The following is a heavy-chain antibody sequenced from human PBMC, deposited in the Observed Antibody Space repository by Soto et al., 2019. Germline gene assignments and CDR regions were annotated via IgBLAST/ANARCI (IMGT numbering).Heavy chain of an antibody. CDR2: IYYSGST. D-gene: IGHD5-18*01. J-gene: IGHJ6*02. CDR1: GGSVSSGSYY. Sequence: SETLSLTFTVPGGSVSSGSYYWSWIRQPPGKGLEWIGYIYYSGSTNYNPSLKSRVTISVDTSKNQFSLKLSSVTAADTAVYYCARALVDTAINYYYYGMDVWGQGTTVTVSS. CDR3: ARALVDTAINYYYYGMDV. V-gene: IGHV4-61*01.